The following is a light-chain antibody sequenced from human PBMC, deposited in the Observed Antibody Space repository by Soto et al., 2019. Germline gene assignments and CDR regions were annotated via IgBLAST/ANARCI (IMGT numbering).Light chain of an antibody. CDR2: WAS. V-gene: IGKV4-1*01. Sequence: DIVMTQSPDSLAVSLGERATINCKSSQGILYSSNNKNYLAWYQQKPGQPPQLIIYWASTRESGVPDRFSGSGSGTDFTLTISSLQAEDVAVYYCQQYYSTPYTFGQGTKLEIK. CDR1: QGILYSSNNKNY. CDR3: QQYYSTPYT. J-gene: IGKJ2*01.